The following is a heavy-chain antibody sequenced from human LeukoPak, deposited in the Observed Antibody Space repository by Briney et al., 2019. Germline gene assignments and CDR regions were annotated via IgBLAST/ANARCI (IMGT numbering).Heavy chain of an antibody. CDR2: ISYDGSNK. V-gene: IGHV3-30*01. CDR3: ARGSLIGSGYFDY. D-gene: IGHD3-16*02. J-gene: IGHJ4*02. Sequence: PGRSLRLSCAASGFTLSSYAMHWVRQAPGKGLEWVAVISYDGSNKYYADSVKGRFTISRDNSKKTLYLQMNSLRAEDTAVYYCARGSLIGSGYFDYWGQGTLVTVSS. CDR1: GFTLSSYA.